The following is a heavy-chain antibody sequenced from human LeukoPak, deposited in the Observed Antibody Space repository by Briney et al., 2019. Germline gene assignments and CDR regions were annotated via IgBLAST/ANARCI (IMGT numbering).Heavy chain of an antibody. V-gene: IGHV1-8*01. CDR3: ASRTYGSGSYYLGMDV. CDR2: MNPNSSNT. D-gene: IGHD3-10*01. Sequence: ASVKVSCKASGYTFTSYDINWVRQATGQGLEWMGWMNPNSSNTGYAQKFQGRVTMTRNTSISTAYMELSSLRSKDTAVYYCASRTYGSGSYYLGMDVWGQGTTVTVSS. J-gene: IGHJ6*02. CDR1: GYTFTSYD.